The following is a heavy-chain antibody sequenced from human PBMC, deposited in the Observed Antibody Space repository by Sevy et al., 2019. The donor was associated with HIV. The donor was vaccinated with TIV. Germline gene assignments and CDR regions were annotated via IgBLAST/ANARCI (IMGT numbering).Heavy chain of an antibody. CDR1: GFTFGDYG. Sequence: GGSLRLSCTTSGFTFGDYGVSWFRQAPGKGLEWVGFIRTKPYGGTAQYAGSVKGRFTISTEYCKSIAYLQMNSLKSEFTAVYYCTGNYLLITCGGDIVPGRGHSWGQGTLVTVSS. CDR2: IRTKPYGGTA. V-gene: IGHV3-49*03. D-gene: IGHD3-16*02. J-gene: IGHJ4*02. CDR3: TGNYLLITCGGDIVPGRGHS.